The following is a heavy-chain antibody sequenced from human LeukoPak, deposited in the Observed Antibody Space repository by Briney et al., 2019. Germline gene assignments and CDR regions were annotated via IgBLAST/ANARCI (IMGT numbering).Heavy chain of an antibody. D-gene: IGHD3-10*01. Sequence: GASVKVPCKASGYTFTSYAMHWVRQAPGQRLEWMGWINAGNGNKKYSQKFQGRLTITRDTAASTAYIELSSLRSEDTDVYYGARAPPPRTYYYGSGSYFNGFDPWGQGTLVTVSS. CDR1: GYTFTSYA. J-gene: IGHJ5*02. V-gene: IGHV1-3*01. CDR2: INAGNGNK. CDR3: ARAPPPRTYYYGSGSYFNGFDP.